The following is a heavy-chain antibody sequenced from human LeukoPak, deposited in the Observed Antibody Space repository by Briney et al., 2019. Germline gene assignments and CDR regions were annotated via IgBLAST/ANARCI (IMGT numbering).Heavy chain of an antibody. V-gene: IGHV3-30*04. J-gene: IGHJ4*02. CDR2: ISYDGSNK. CDR1: GFTFSSYA. D-gene: IGHD2-21*02. CDR3: ARGDPAESYFDY. Sequence: GGSLRLSCAASGFTFSSYAMHWVRQAPGKGLEWVAVISYDGSNKYYADSVKGRFTISRDNSKNTLYLQMNSLRAEDTAVYYCARGDPAESYFDYWGQGTLVTVSS.